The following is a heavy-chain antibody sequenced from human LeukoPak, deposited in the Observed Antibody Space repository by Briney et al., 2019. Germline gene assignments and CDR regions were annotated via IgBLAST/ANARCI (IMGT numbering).Heavy chain of an antibody. Sequence: GGSLRLSCAASGFTFSFFEMNWVRQAPGKGLEWVSYISSSGSTIYYALSVKGRITISRDNSKNTLYLQMNSLRADDTALYYCAKGTLGSCSGAACYEFDNWGQGTLVTVSS. CDR2: ISSSGSTI. CDR3: AKGTLGSCSGAACYEFDN. D-gene: IGHD2-2*01. V-gene: IGHV3-48*03. J-gene: IGHJ4*02. CDR1: GFTFSFFE.